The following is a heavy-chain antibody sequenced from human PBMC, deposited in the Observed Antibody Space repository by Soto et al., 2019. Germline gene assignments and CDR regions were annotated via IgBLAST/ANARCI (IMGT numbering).Heavy chain of an antibody. CDR2: VNSEGSDT. Sequence: EVLLVESGGGLVQPGGSLRLSCAASGFTFSNYWIHWVRRAPGRGLVWVARVNSEGSDTMYADSVKGRFTISRDNAKNTLDLQMNGLRAEDTAVYYCASLRRWPPFYLWGQGTLVTVSS. V-gene: IGHV3-74*03. J-gene: IGHJ5*02. CDR3: ASLRRWPPFYL. D-gene: IGHD4-17*01. CDR1: GFTFSNYW.